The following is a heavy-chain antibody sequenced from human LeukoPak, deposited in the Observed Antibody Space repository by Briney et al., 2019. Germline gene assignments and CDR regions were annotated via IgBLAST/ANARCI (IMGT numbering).Heavy chain of an antibody. Sequence: PSETLSLTCTVSGGSISSYYWSWIRQPPGKGLEWIGYIYYSGSTNYNPSLKSRVTISVDTSKNQFSLKLSSVTAADTAVYYCARHSSPDYYDSSGFDYWGQGTLVTVSS. CDR1: GGSISSYY. D-gene: IGHD3-22*01. V-gene: IGHV4-59*08. CDR3: ARHSSPDYYDSSGFDY. J-gene: IGHJ4*02. CDR2: IYYSGST.